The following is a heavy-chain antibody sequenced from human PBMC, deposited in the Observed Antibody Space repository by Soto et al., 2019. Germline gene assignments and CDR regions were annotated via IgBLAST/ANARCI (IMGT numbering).Heavy chain of an antibody. CDR3: ARENWNYAQNWFDP. CDR1: GTSISSGAYF. Sequence: PSETLSLTCTVSGTSISSGAYFWSWIRQHPGKGLEWIGDIYYSGTTHYNPSLKSRLTISVDTSKNQFSLNLSSVTAADTAVYYCARENWNYAQNWFDPWGQGTLVTVSS. CDR2: IYYSGTT. V-gene: IGHV4-31*03. J-gene: IGHJ5*02. D-gene: IGHD1-7*01.